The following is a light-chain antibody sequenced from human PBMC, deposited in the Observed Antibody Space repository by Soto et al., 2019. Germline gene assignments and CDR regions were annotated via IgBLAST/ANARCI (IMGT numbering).Light chain of an antibody. J-gene: IGKJ4*01. CDR3: QQVRSYPST. CDR2: AAS. V-gene: IGKV1-13*02. Sequence: AIQLTQSPSSLSASVGDRVTITCRASQDITSSLAWYQQKPGKAPKLLIYAASILQSGVPSGFSGSGFGTDFTLTINSLRAEDFATYFCQQVRSYPSTFGGGTRVEI. CDR1: QDITSS.